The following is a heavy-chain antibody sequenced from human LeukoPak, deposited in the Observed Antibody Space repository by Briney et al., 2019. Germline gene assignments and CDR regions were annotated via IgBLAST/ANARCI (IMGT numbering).Heavy chain of an antibody. CDR1: GFTFSTYW. CDR2: IKQDGSEK. J-gene: IGHJ4*02. D-gene: IGHD3-22*01. CDR3: ASRSSGYYPLFDY. V-gene: IGHV3-7*01. Sequence: GGSLRLSCAASGFTFSTYWMSWVRQAPGKGLEWVANIKQDGSEKYYLDSVKGRFTISRDNAKNSLYLQMNSLRAEDTAVYYCASRSSGYYPLFDYWGQGTLVTVSS.